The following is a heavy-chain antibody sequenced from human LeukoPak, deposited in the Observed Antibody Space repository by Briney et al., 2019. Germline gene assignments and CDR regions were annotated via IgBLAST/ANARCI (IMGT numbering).Heavy chain of an antibody. D-gene: IGHD5-24*01. CDR2: IKSKTDGGTT. CDR1: GFTFSNAW. V-gene: IGHV3-15*01. J-gene: IGHJ4*02. CDR3: TTDRGPRDGYNYY. Sequence: GGSLRLSCAASGFTFSNAWMSWVRQAPGKGLEWVGRIKSKTDGGTTDYAAPVKGRFTISRDDSKNTLYLQMNSLKTEDTAVYYCTTDRGPRDGYNYYWGQGTLVTVSS.